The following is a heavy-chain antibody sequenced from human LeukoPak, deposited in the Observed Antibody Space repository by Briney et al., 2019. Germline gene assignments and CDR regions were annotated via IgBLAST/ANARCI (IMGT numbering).Heavy chain of an antibody. D-gene: IGHD3-9*01. J-gene: IGHJ6*03. CDR2: IIPIFGTA. CDR3: ARTLFGDILTGYHEHYYYYYYMDV. CDR1: GGTFSSYA. Sequence: ASVKVSCKASGGTFSSYAISWVRQAPGPGLKWMGGIIPIFGTANSAQKFQGRVTITAADSTSTAYMELSSLRSEDTAVYYCARTLFGDILTGYHEHYYYYYYMDVWGKGTTVTISS. V-gene: IGHV1-69*13.